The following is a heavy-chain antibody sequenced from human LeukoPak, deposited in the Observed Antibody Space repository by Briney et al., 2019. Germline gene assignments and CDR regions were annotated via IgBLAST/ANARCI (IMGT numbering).Heavy chain of an antibody. CDR1: GFTFSNYA. CDR2: IGSSGGTT. CDR3: AKIVKAVGTDY. J-gene: IGHJ4*02. V-gene: IGHV3-23*01. D-gene: IGHD6-13*01. Sequence: PGGSLRLSCAASGFTFSNYAMSWVRQAPGKGLEWVSAIGSSGGTTYYADSVKGRFTTSRDNSKNTLYLQLNSLRAEDTAVYYCAKIVKAVGTDYWGQGTLVTVSS.